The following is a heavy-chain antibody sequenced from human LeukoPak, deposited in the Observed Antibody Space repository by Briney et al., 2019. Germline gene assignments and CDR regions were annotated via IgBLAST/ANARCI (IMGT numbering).Heavy chain of an antibody. CDR3: ARDSSGGLWFDP. V-gene: IGHV1-69*01. CDR2: IIPIFGTA. D-gene: IGHD1-26*01. Sequence: SVKVSCKASGGTFSSYAISWVRQAPGQGLEWMGGIIPIFGTANYAQKFQGRVTITADESTSTAYMELSSLRSEDTAVYYCARDSSGGLWFDPWGQGTLVTVSS. J-gene: IGHJ5*02. CDR1: GGTFSSYA.